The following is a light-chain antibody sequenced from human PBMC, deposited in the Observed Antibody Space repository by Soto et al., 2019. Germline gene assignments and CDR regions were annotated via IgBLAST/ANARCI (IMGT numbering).Light chain of an antibody. J-gene: IGLJ2*01. CDR1: SGSIASNY. CDR2: EDD. Sequence: NFMLIQPHSVSESPGKTVTISCTRSSGSIASNYVQWFQQRPGSSPTTVLYEDDQRPSGVPDRFSGSVDTSSNSASLTISGLRTEDEADYYCQSYDYYSHVLFGGGTKLTVL. V-gene: IGLV6-57*01. CDR3: QSYDYYSHVL.